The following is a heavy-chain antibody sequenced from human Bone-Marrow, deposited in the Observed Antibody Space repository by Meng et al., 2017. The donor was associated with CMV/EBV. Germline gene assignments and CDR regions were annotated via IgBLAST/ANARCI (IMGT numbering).Heavy chain of an antibody. CDR2: ISYDGSNK. D-gene: IGHD1-26*01. J-gene: IGHJ6*02. V-gene: IGHV3-30-3*01. CDR1: GFTFSSYA. CDR3: ARDFWLLYSGSYIGYYYGMDV. Sequence: GGSLRLSCAASGFTFSSYAMHWVRQAPGKGLEWVAVISYDGSNKYYADSVKGRFTISRDNSKNTLYLQMNSLRAEDTAVYYCARDFWLLYSGSYIGYYYGMDVWGQGTTVTVSS.